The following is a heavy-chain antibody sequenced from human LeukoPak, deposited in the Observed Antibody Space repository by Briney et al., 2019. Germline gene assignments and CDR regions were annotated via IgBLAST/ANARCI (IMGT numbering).Heavy chain of an antibody. CDR1: GFTFSSYA. V-gene: IGHV3-15*01. Sequence: GGSLRLSCAASGFTFSSYAMSWVRQAPGKGLEWVGRIKSKTDGGTTDYAAPVKGRFTISRDDSKNTLYLQMNSLKTEDTAVYYCTTTSNYDSSGYFPPDYWGQGTLVTVSS. D-gene: IGHD3-22*01. CDR3: TTTSNYDSSGYFPPDY. CDR2: IKSKTDGGTT. J-gene: IGHJ4*02.